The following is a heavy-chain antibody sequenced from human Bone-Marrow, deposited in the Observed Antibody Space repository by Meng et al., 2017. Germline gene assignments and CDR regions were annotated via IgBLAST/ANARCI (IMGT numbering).Heavy chain of an antibody. CDR1: GFTFSSYW. Sequence: GESLKISCAASGFTFSSYWMSWVRQAPGKGLEWVANIKQDGSEKYYVDSVKGRFTISRDNAKNSLYLQMNSLRAEDTAVYSCARDSGSYDAWGQGTMVTVSS. CDR3: ARDSGSYDA. V-gene: IGHV3-7*01. D-gene: IGHD1-26*01. J-gene: IGHJ5*02. CDR2: IKQDGSEK.